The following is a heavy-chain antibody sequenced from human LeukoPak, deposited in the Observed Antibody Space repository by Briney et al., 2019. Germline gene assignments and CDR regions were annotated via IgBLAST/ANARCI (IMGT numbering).Heavy chain of an antibody. D-gene: IGHD2-15*01. CDR1: GGSISSPNNY. Sequence: SETLSLTCTVSGGSISSPNNYWGWIRQPPGKGLEWIGTIYYTGTTYYNPSLTSRVTMSVDTSKNQFSLKLSSVTAADTAVYYCARDMVVAATSVRGYYYYGMDVWGQGTTVTVSS. V-gene: IGHV4-39*02. J-gene: IGHJ6*02. CDR2: IYYTGTT. CDR3: ARDMVVAATSVRGYYYYGMDV.